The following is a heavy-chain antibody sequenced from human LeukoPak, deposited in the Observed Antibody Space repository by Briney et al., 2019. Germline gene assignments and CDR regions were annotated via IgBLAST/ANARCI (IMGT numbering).Heavy chain of an antibody. D-gene: IGHD5-18*01. Sequence: SGTLSLTCTVSGYSISSGYYWGWIRQPPGKGLEWIGSIYHSGSTYYNPSLKSRVTISVDTSKNQFSLKLSSVTAADTAVYYCARGKGYSLRYYFDYWGQGTLVTVSS. CDR2: IYHSGST. V-gene: IGHV4-38-2*02. CDR1: GYSISSGYY. CDR3: ARGKGYSLRYYFDY. J-gene: IGHJ4*02.